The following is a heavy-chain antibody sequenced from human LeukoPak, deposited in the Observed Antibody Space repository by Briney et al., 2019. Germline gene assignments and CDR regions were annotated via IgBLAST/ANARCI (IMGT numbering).Heavy chain of an antibody. CDR2: MNPNSGNT. D-gene: IGHD4-17*01. CDR3: ARGLTVTTRPAGY. J-gene: IGHJ4*02. Sequence: ASVKVSCKASGYTFTSYDISWVRQATGQGLEWMGWMNPNSGNTDFAQKFQGRVTMTRNTSISTAYMELSSLRSEDTAMYYCARGLTVTTRPAGYWGQGTLVTVSS. V-gene: IGHV1-8*01. CDR1: GYTFTSYD.